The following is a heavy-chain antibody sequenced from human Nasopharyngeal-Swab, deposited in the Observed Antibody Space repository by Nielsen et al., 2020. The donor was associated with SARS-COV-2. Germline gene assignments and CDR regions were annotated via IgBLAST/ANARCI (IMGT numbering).Heavy chain of an antibody. D-gene: IGHD6-19*01. CDR3: ARGSEQWLAEKGAAFDI. J-gene: IGHJ3*02. CDR2: IFYSGST. Sequence: SETLSLTCAVYGGSFSGYYWSWIRQPPGKGLEWIGSIFYSGSTYYNPSLKSRVTMSVDTSKNQFSLKLSSVTAADTAVYYCARGSEQWLAEKGAAFDIWGQGTMVTVSS. CDR1: GGSFSGYY. V-gene: IGHV4-34*01.